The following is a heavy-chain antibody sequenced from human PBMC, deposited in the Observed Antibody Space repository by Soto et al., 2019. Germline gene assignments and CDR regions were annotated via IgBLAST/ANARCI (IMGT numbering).Heavy chain of an antibody. CDR1: GGTFSSYA. V-gene: IGHV1-69*13. CDR2: IIPIFGTA. J-gene: IGHJ3*02. CDR3: ARDSRVLYYYDSSGPLDAFDI. Sequence: VASVKVSCKASGGTFSSYAISWVRQAPGQGLEWMGGIIPIFGTANYAQKFQGRVTITADESTSTAYMELSSLGSEDTAVYYCARDSRVLYYYDSSGPLDAFDIWGQGTMVTVSS. D-gene: IGHD3-22*01.